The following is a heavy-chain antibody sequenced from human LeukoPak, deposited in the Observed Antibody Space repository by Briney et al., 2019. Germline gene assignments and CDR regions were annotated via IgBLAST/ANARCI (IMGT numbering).Heavy chain of an antibody. D-gene: IGHD3-9*01. V-gene: IGHV4-59*01. CDR1: TTSISSYY. Sequence: PSETLSLTFFPSTTSISSYYWSWIRQPPGQGLECISYSYYSGTAYYNPSLKSRVTISVDTSKNQFSLKLSSVTAADTAVYYCARALFKSRYFDSPWFDPWGQGTLVTVSS. CDR3: ARALFKSRYFDSPWFDP. J-gene: IGHJ5*02. CDR2: SYYSGTA.